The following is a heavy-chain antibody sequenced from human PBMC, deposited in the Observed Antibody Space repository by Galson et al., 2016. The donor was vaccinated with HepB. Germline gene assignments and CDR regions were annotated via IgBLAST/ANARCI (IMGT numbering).Heavy chain of an antibody. J-gene: IGHJ4*02. CDR2: ISHDGTSK. Sequence: SLRLSCAVSGFTFSNFPMSWVRQAPGKGLEWVALISHDGTSKYYADSLKGQFTISRDNSKNTLYLQMNSLRAEDTAVYYCARAWIHLYDLDYWGQGALVTVSS. V-gene: IGHV3-30-3*01. D-gene: IGHD5-18*01. CDR1: GFTFSNFP. CDR3: ARAWIHLYDLDY.